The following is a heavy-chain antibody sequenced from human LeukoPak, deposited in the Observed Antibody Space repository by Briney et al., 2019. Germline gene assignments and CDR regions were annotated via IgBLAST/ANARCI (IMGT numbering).Heavy chain of an antibody. J-gene: IGHJ4*02. CDR1: GYSISSGYY. D-gene: IGHD5-12*01. V-gene: IGHV4-38-2*01. Sequence: SETLSLTCAVSGYSISSGYYWAWIRQPPGKGLEWIGQIYHNGNTYYNPSLKGRVTISVDTSKNQFSLKLSSVTAADTAVYYCARVSTSGPPDYWGQGTLVTVSS. CDR2: IYHNGNT. CDR3: ARVSTSGPPDY.